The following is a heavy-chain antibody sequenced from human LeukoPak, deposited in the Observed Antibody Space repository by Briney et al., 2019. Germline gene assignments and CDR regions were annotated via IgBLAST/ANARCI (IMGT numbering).Heavy chain of an antibody. V-gene: IGHV3-21*01. CDR2: IDRGGTFK. CDR3: ARLDSSSLFYYMDV. Sequence: GGSLRLSCVGSEFTFSSYSMSWVRQSPGKGLEWVSSIDRGGTFKYYADSVKGRFTISRDNAKNSLYLQMNSLRAEDTAVYYCARLDSSSLFYYMDVWGKGTTVTVSS. CDR1: EFTFSSYS. D-gene: IGHD6-6*01. J-gene: IGHJ6*03.